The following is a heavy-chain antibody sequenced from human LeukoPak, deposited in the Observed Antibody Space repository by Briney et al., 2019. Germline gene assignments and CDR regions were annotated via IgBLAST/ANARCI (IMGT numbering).Heavy chain of an antibody. V-gene: IGHV3-48*03. J-gene: IGHJ6*03. Sequence: GGSLRLSCAASGFTFSSYEMNWVRQAPGKGLEWVSYISSSGSTIYYADSVKGRFTISRENAKNSLYLQMNSLRAGDTAVYYCARDRGGGHMDVWGKGTTVTISS. CDR2: ISSSGSTI. D-gene: IGHD2-15*01. CDR1: GFTFSSYE. CDR3: ARDRGGGHMDV.